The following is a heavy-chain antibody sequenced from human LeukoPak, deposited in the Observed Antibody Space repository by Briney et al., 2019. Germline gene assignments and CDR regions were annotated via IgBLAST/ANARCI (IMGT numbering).Heavy chain of an antibody. J-gene: IGHJ5*02. CDR3: ARRVMVRGVIITPWFDP. D-gene: IGHD3-10*01. CDR2: IIPIFGTA. Sequence: ASVKVSCKASGGTFSSYAISWVRQAPGQGLEWMGGIIPIFGTANYAQKFQGRVTITADKSTSTAYMELSSLRSEDTAVYYCARRVMVRGVIITPWFDPWGQGTLVTVSS. V-gene: IGHV1-69*06. CDR1: GGTFSSYA.